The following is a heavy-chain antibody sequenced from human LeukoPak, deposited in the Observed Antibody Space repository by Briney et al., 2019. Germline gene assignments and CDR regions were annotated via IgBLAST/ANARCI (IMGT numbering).Heavy chain of an antibody. CDR1: GFTFSDYS. CDR3: ARDMTTATTCYLQH. J-gene: IGHJ1*01. V-gene: IGHV3-21*06. CDR2: ISSRSIYR. D-gene: IGHD4-17*01. Sequence: GGSLRLSCAASGFTFSDYSMNWVRQAPGKGLEWASSISSRSIYRYYADSVKGRFTISRDNAKNSLCLQMNSLRAEDTAVYYCARDMTTATTCYLQHWGQGTLVTVSS.